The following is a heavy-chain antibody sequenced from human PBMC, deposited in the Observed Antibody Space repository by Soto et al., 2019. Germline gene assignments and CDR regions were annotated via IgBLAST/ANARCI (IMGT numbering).Heavy chain of an antibody. V-gene: IGHV4-30-4*01. Sequence: SETLSLTCTVSGGSISSGDYYWSWIRQPPGKGLEWIGYIYYSGSTYYNPSLKSRVTISVDTSKNQFSLKLSSVTAADTAVYYCARKPAAIWDGFDYWGQGTLGTAPQ. CDR3: ARKPAAIWDGFDY. D-gene: IGHD2-2*02. CDR1: GGSISSGDYY. CDR2: IYYSGST. J-gene: IGHJ4*02.